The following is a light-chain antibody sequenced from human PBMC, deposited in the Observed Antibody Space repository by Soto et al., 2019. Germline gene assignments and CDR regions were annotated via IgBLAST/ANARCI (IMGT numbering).Light chain of an antibody. CDR3: CLYIGATTYV. CDR2: DSH. J-gene: IGLJ1*01. Sequence: QSVMAQPATVSGSPGQSITISCTGTSGFVGSFSLVSWYQQHPGKAPNGMISDSHTRPSGVPDRFSGSTSVNSASLTISGVQADDEADYYCCLYIGATTYVFGTGTKVTVL. CDR1: SGFVGSFSL. V-gene: IGLV2-23*01.